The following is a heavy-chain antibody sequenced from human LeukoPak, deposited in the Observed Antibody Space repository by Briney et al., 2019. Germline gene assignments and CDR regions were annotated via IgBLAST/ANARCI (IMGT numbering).Heavy chain of an antibody. CDR3: AKGSYYDSSGSFYFDY. J-gene: IGHJ4*02. Sequence: GGSLRLSCAASGFTFSSYAMSWVRQAPGQGLEWVSGISGSGDNTYYADSVKGRFTISRDNSKNTLYVQVNSLGTEDTAAYYCAKGSYYDSSGSFYFDYWGQGTLVTVSS. D-gene: IGHD3-22*01. CDR1: GFTFSSYA. V-gene: IGHV3-23*01. CDR2: ISGSGDNT.